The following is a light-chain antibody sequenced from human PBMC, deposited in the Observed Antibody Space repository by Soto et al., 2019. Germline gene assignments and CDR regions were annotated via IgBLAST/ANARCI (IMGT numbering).Light chain of an antibody. J-gene: IGKJ5*01. V-gene: IGKV3-20*01. CDR2: GAS. CDR3: QQYNNWPPL. Sequence: EIVLTQSPGTLSLSPGERATLSCRASQSVSSTYLAWYQQKPGQAPRLLIYGASSRETGIPDTFSGSGSGTDFTLTISRLEPEDFAVYYSQQYNNWPPLFGQGTRLEIK. CDR1: QSVSSTY.